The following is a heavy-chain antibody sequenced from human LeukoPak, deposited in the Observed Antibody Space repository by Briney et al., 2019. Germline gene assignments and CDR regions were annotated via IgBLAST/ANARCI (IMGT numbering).Heavy chain of an antibody. CDR3: ARERHIVGAPVDY. Sequence: SETLSLTCAVYGGSFSGYYWSWIRQPPGKGLEWIGEINHSGSTNYNPFLKSRVTISVDTSKHQFSLNLSSLTCADTAVYECARERHIVGAPVDYWGQGTLVTVSS. CDR2: INHSGST. J-gene: IGHJ4*02. D-gene: IGHD1-26*01. V-gene: IGHV4-34*01. CDR1: GGSFSGYY.